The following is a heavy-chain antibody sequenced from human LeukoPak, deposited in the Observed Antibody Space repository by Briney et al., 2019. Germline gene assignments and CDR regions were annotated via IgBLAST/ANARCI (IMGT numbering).Heavy chain of an antibody. Sequence: GGSLRLSCAASGLTFSSYAMHWVRQAPGKGLEWVAVISYDGSNKYYADSVKGRFTISRDNSKNTLYLQMNSLRAEDTAVYYCARDRYFDWFFDYWGQGTLVTVSS. CDR2: ISYDGSNK. J-gene: IGHJ4*02. D-gene: IGHD3-9*01. V-gene: IGHV3-30*04. CDR3: ARDRYFDWFFDY. CDR1: GLTFSSYA.